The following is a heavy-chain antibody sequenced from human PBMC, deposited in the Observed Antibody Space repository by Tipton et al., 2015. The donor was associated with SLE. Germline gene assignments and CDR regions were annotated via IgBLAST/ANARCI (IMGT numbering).Heavy chain of an antibody. V-gene: IGHV4-4*08. Sequence: TLSLTCNVSADSISNYYWNWIRQSPGKGLEWIGYIYSTGNTNYNPSLASRVTISLDTAKNQFSLRLSSVTAADTAVYYCARGPYGAAASYDYWGQGTLVTVSS. CDR2: IYSTGNT. D-gene: IGHD6-13*01. CDR3: ARGPYGAAASYDY. J-gene: IGHJ4*02. CDR1: ADSISNYY.